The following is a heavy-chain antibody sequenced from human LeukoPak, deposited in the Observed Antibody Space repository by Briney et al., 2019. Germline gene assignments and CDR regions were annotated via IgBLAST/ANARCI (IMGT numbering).Heavy chain of an antibody. D-gene: IGHD3-10*01. CDR1: GFTFSNYA. Sequence: GGTLRLSCAASGFTFSNYAMSWVRQAPGKGLEWVSVISGSGGSTYYVDSVQGRFTISRDDSKNTLFLQMDSLRAEDTAVYYCAKGGFGRPFDYWGQGTLVTVSS. J-gene: IGHJ4*02. CDR2: ISGSGGST. CDR3: AKGGFGRPFDY. V-gene: IGHV3-23*01.